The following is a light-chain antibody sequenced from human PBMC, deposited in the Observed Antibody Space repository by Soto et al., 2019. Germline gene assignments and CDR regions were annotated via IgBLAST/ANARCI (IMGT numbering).Light chain of an antibody. CDR2: EVS. CDR3: TSYTSSSTDV. CDR1: SSDIGNYNY. J-gene: IGLJ1*01. Sequence: QSVLTQPASVSGSPGQSITISCTGTSSDIGNYNYVSWYQQHPGKAPKVMIYEVSNRPSGVSNRFSGSKSDNTASLTISGLQADDEADYYCTSYTSSSTDVFGTGTKVTVL. V-gene: IGLV2-14*01.